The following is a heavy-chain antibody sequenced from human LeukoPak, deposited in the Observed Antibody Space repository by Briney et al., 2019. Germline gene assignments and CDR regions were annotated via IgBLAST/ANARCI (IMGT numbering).Heavy chain of an antibody. J-gene: IGHJ4*02. CDR3: ARSVAGSLHYFDY. Sequence: SETLSLTCAVSGASLSSYFWTWVRQPAGKGLEWIGRIYSSGSTNYNPSLRSRVTMSVDTSKNQFSLKLSSVTAADTAVYYCARSVAGSLHYFDYWGQGTLVTVSS. V-gene: IGHV4-4*07. CDR2: IYSSGST. D-gene: IGHD6-19*01. CDR1: GASLSSYF.